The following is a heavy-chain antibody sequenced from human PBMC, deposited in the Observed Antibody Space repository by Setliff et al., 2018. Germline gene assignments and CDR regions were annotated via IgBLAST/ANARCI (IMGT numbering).Heavy chain of an antibody. J-gene: IGHJ4*02. CDR1: GGTFSSYA. CDR2: IIPVLDIT. D-gene: IGHD3-22*01. Sequence: ASVKVSCKASGGTFSSYAISWVRQAPGQGLEWMGRIIPVLDITRYSQKFQGRVTITADKSTGIIYMELTSLRSDDTAVYYCARHPPPPNYFDIGALDSWGQGTLVTVSS. CDR3: ARHPPPPNYFDIGALDS. V-gene: IGHV1-69*04.